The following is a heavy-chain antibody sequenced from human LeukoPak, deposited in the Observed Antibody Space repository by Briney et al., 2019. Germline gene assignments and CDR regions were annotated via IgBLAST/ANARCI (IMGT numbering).Heavy chain of an antibody. J-gene: IGHJ4*02. CDR1: GYSISSGFY. CDR3: AREILYDSSAYNV. Sequence: SETLSLTCTVSGYSISSGFYWGWIRQPPGKGLEWIGTMYHSGSTYYNPSLKIRVTISVDTSKNQFSLKLRSVTAADTAVYYCAREILYDSSAYNVWGQGTLVTVSS. D-gene: IGHD3-22*01. CDR2: MYHSGST. V-gene: IGHV4-38-2*02.